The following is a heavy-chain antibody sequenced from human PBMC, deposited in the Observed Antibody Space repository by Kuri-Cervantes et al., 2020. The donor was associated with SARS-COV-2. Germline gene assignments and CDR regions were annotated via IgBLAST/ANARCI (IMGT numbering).Heavy chain of an antibody. CDR3: ASIAARRVSYYYYGMDV. V-gene: IGHV2-5*01. J-gene: IGHJ6*02. CDR2: IYWNDDK. D-gene: IGHD6-6*01. Sequence: SGPTLVKPTQTLTLTCTFSGFSLSTSGVGVGWIRQPPGKALESLALIYWNDDKRYSPSLKSRLTITKDTSKNQVVLTMTNMDPVDTATYYCASIAARRVSYYYYGMDVWGQGTTVTVSS. CDR1: GFSLSTSGVG.